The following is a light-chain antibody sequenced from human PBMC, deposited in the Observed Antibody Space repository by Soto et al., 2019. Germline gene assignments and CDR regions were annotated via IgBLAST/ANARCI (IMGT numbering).Light chain of an antibody. CDR2: KIS. Sequence: DVVMTQTPLPSPVTLGQPASISCRSSHSLVHSNGDTYLTWYQQRPGQPPRLLIYKISKRFSGVPDRFSGSGAGTDFTLKISRVEAEDVGVYYCIQLTHFPGTFGQGTRVEIQ. CDR3: IQLTHFPGT. V-gene: IGKV2-24*01. CDR1: HSLVHSNGDTY. J-gene: IGKJ1*01.